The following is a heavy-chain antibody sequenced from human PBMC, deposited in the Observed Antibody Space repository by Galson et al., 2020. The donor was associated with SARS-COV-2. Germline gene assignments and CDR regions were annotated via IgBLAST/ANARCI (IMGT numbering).Heavy chain of an antibody. J-gene: IGHJ5*01. D-gene: IGHD2-15*01. Sequence: SEPLSLTCAVSGGSFSGYYWTWIRQPPGKGLEWIGELTHSGSTTYNPSLKSRVTISVDTSKKQVSLKLSSVTAADTAVYYCARGTPYGSASAPTLFPLSSW. CDR3: ARGTPYGSASAPTLFPLSS. CDR2: LTHSGST. V-gene: IGHV4-34*01. CDR1: GGSFSGYY.